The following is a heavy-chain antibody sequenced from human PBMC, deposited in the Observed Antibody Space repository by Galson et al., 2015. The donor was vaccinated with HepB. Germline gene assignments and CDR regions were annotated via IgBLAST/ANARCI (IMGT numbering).Heavy chain of an antibody. CDR3: ASQRYYYGSGSYQNY. Sequence: SVKVSCKASGGTFSSYAISWVRQAPGQGLEWMGRIIPILGIANYAQKFQGRVTITADKSTSTAYMELSSLRSEDTAVYYCASQRYYYGSGSYQNYWGQGTLVTVSS. CDR2: IIPILGIA. J-gene: IGHJ4*02. V-gene: IGHV1-69*04. D-gene: IGHD3-10*01. CDR1: GGTFSSYA.